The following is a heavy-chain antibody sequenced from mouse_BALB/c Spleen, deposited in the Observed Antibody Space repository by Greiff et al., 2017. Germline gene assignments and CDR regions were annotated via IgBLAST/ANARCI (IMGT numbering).Heavy chain of an antibody. CDR3: AKHGSSYGYFDY. CDR1: GFSLTNSG. Sequence: VKLMESGPGLVAPSQSLSITCTVSGFSLTNSGVHWVRQSPGKGLEWLGVIWGDGSTNYNSAFKSRLSISKDNSKSQVFLKMNSLQTDDTARYYCAKHGSSYGYFDYWGQGTTLTVSS. D-gene: IGHD1-1*01. V-gene: IGHV2-6-6*01. J-gene: IGHJ2*01. CDR2: IWGDGST.